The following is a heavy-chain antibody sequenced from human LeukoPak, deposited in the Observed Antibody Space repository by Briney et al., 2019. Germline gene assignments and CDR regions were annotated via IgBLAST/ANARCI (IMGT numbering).Heavy chain of an antibody. V-gene: IGHV3-9*01. J-gene: IGHJ4*02. CDR2: IRWKSGSI. CDR1: GFSFDDYA. Sequence: GGSLRLSCVASGFSFDDYAINWVRQAPGKGLEWVSGIRWKSGSIAYADSVKGRFTISRDNAKNTVYLQMNSLRAEDTAVYYCTREVSGSLYFDYWGQGTLVTVSS. CDR3: TREVSGSLYFDY. D-gene: IGHD1-26*01.